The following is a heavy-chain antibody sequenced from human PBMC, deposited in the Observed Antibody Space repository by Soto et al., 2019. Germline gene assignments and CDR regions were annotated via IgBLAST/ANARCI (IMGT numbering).Heavy chain of an antibody. J-gene: IGHJ5*02. D-gene: IGHD3-22*01. CDR2: ISSSGGTI. V-gene: IGHV3-48*03. CDR3: ARGVYDSSGYYYP. Sequence: LRLSCAASGFPFSSYEMNWVRQAPGKGLECISYISSSGGTISYADSVKGRFTISRDNAKNSLYLQMNNLRAEDTAVYYCARGVYDSSGYYYPWGQGTLVTVSS. CDR1: GFPFSSYE.